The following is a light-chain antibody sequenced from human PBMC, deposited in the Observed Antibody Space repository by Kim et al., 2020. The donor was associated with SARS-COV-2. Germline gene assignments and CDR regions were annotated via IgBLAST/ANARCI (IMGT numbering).Light chain of an antibody. V-gene: IGLV3-19*01. Sequence: ALGRTVRITCEGDSLRLSYATWYRQKPGQAPVLDIYDKKNRPSGIPDRFSGSSAGSTASLTITGAQAEDEAEYYCNSRDSSGNRVVFGGGTQLTVL. CDR1: SLRLSY. CDR3: NSRDSSGNRVV. J-gene: IGLJ2*01. CDR2: DKK.